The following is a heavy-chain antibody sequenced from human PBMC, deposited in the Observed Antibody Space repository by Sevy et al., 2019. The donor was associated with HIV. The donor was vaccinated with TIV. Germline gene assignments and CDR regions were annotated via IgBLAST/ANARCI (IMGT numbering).Heavy chain of an antibody. D-gene: IGHD1-26*01. J-gene: IGHJ3*02. CDR3: ARAFSGANDAFDI. Sequence: GGSLRLSCAASGFTFSSYWMSWVRQAPGKGLEWVANIKQDGSEKYYVDSVKGRFTISRDNAKNSLYLQMNSLRAEDTAVYYCARAFSGANDAFDIWGQGTMVTVSS. CDR1: GFTFSSYW. CDR2: IKQDGSEK. V-gene: IGHV3-7*01.